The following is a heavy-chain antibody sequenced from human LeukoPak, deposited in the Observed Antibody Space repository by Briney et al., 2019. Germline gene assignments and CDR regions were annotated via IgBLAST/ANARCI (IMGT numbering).Heavy chain of an antibody. CDR3: AMIHYGSGSLFDY. J-gene: IGHJ4*02. Sequence: GGSLRLSCAASGFTFSSYAMSWVRQAPGKGLEWVSAISGSGGSTYYADSVKGRFTISRDNSKNTLYLQMNSLRAEDTAVYYCAMIHYGSGSLFDYWGQGTLVTVSS. D-gene: IGHD3-10*01. CDR2: ISGSGGST. V-gene: IGHV3-23*01. CDR1: GFTFSSYA.